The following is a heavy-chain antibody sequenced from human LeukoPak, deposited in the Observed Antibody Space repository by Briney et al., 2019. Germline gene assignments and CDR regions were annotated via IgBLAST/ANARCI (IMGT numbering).Heavy chain of an antibody. J-gene: IGHJ6*03. Sequence: SETLSLTCTVSGGSISSGTYYWGWIRQPAGKGLEWIGRIYTSGSTNYNPSLKSRVTISVDTSKNQFSLKLSSVTAADTAVYYCARDISGSSGWRPYYYYYMDVWGKGTTVTISS. V-gene: IGHV4-61*02. CDR2: IYTSGST. CDR1: GGSISSGTYY. D-gene: IGHD6-19*01. CDR3: ARDISGSSGWRPYYYYYMDV.